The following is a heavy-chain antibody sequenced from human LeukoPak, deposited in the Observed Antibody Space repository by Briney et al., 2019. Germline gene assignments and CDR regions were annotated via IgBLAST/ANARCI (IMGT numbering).Heavy chain of an antibody. J-gene: IGHJ4*02. CDR2: VSSDGINT. CDR1: GFTFSNFA. CDR3: AKPFGFLEWLYGGYFDS. Sequence: GGSLRLSCAASGFTFSNFAMSWVRQAPGKGLEWVSAVSSDGINTYYTDSLKGRFTISRDNSKNTVFLQMHSLTAEDTAVYYCAKPFGFLEWLYGGYFDSWGQGTLVTVSS. V-gene: IGHV3-23*01. D-gene: IGHD3-3*01.